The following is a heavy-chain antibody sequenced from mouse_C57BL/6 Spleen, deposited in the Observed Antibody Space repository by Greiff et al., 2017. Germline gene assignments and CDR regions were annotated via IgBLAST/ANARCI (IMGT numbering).Heavy chain of an antibody. CDR2: IRYYCSN. D-gene: IGHD2-4*01. V-gene: IGHV3-6*01. CDR1: GYSITSGYY. J-gene: IGHJ2*01. CDR3: ARANYDYDGECDY. Sequence: EVKLMESGPGLVKPSQSLSLTCSVTGYSITSGYYWNWIRPFPGNKLEWMGYIRYYCSNNSHPSPKNRISIPRSTSKHQFFLKLKSVTTEDTATYYCARANYDYDGECDYWGQGTTLTVSS.